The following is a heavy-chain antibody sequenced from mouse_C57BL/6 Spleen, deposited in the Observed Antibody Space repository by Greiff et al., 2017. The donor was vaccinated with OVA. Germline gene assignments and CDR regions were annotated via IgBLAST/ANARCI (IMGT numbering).Heavy chain of an antibody. CDR1: GYSFTGYY. J-gene: IGHJ2*01. V-gene: IGHV1-42*01. D-gene: IGHD1-1*01. CDR2: INPSTGGT. Sequence: EVQLVESGPELVKPGASVKISCKASGYSFTGYYMNWVKQSPEKSLEWIGEINPSTGGTTYNQKFKAKATLTVDKSSSTAYMQLKSLTSEDSAVYYCARSDYGSSYFDYWGQGTTLTVSS. CDR3: ARSDYGSSYFDY.